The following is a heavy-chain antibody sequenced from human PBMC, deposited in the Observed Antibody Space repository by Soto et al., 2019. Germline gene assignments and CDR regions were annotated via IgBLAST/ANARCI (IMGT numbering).Heavy chain of an antibody. V-gene: IGHV3-13*05. CDR3: ARGSGPQSAGSDAFDI. CDR1: GFTFSSYD. CDR2: IGTAGDP. Sequence: PVGSLRLSCAASGFTFSSYDMHWVRQATGKGLEWVSAIGTAGDPYYPGSVKGRFTISRENAKNSLYLQMNSLRAGDTAVYYCARGSGPQSAGSDAFDIWGQGTMVTVSS. D-gene: IGHD2-15*01. J-gene: IGHJ3*02.